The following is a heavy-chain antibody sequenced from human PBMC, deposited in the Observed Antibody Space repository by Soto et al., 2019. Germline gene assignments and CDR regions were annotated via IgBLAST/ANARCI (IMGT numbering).Heavy chain of an antibody. J-gene: IGHJ6*02. D-gene: IGHD3-22*01. V-gene: IGHV1-69*12. CDR1: GGTFSSYA. CDR2: IIPIFGTA. CDR3: ARDQDVSNYHGMDV. Sequence: QVQLVQSWAEVEKPGSSVKVSCKASGGTFSSYAISWVRQAPGQGLEWMGGIIPIFGTANYAQKFQGRVTITADESTSTAYMELSSLRSEDTAVYYCARDQDVSNYHGMDVWGQGTTVSVSS.